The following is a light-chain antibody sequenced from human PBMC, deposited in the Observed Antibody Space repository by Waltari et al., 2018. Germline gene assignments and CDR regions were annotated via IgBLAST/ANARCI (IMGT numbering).Light chain of an antibody. J-gene: IGKJ2*01. Sequence: EIVMTQSPVTMSVSPGEGVTLSCTASESVGTDVAVYRHKPGPPTRLLIYYANARATGVPAMISGSGSGTDFTLTISSLEPEDFAFYYCQQSRQWPRRTFGQGTKLEI. CDR3: QQSRQWPRRT. V-gene: IGKV3D-15*01. CDR1: ESVGTD. CDR2: YAN.